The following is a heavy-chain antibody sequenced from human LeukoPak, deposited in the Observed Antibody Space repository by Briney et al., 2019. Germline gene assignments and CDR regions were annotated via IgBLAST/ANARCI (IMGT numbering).Heavy chain of an antibody. Sequence: GGSLRLSCEASGFTFSSYGMHWVRQAPGKGLEWVAVIWFDGSKKYYADSVKGRFTISRDNSKKTLYLQMNSLRVEDTAVYYCARVGGGSYYFDYWGQGTLVTVSS. CDR3: ARVGGGSYYFDY. CDR1: GFTFSSYG. J-gene: IGHJ4*02. CDR2: IWFDGSKK. D-gene: IGHD1-26*01. V-gene: IGHV3-33*01.